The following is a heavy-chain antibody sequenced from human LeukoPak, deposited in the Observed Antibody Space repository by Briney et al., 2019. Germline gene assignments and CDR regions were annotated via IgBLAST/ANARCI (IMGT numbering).Heavy chain of an antibody. Sequence: GGSLRLSCAASGFTFSSYAMHWVRQAPGKGLEWVAVISYDGSNKYYADSVKGRFTISRDNSKNTLYLQMISLRAEDTAVYYCARVHRSLYSSGWNDAFDIWGQGTMVTVSS. J-gene: IGHJ3*02. CDR3: ARVHRSLYSSGWNDAFDI. D-gene: IGHD6-19*01. CDR2: ISYDGSNK. V-gene: IGHV3-30*04. CDR1: GFTFSSYA.